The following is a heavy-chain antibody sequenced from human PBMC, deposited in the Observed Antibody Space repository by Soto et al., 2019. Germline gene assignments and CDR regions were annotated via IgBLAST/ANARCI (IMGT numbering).Heavy chain of an antibody. V-gene: IGHV3-21*01. D-gene: IGHD5-18*01. CDR2: ISSSSSYI. CDR3: ARTAMARDY. Sequence: GGSLRLSCAASGFTFSSYSMNWVRQAPGKGLEWVSSISSSSSYIYHADSVKGRFTISRDNAKNSLYLQMNSLRAEDTAVYYCARTAMARDYWGQGTLVTVSS. CDR1: GFTFSSYS. J-gene: IGHJ4*02.